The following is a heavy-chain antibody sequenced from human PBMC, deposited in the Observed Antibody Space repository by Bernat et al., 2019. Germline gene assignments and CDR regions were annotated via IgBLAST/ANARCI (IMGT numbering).Heavy chain of an antibody. CDR1: GGTFSSYA. CDR3: ARSTYGSGTTPGYYYMDV. Sequence: QVQLVQSGAEVKKPGSSVKVSCKASGGTFSSYAISWVRQAPGQGLEWMGGIIPIFGTANYAQKFQGRVTITADKSTSTAYMELSSLRSEETAVYYCARSTYGSGTTPGYYYMDVWDKGTTVTVSS. J-gene: IGHJ6*03. D-gene: IGHD3-10*01. V-gene: IGHV1-69*06. CDR2: IIPIFGTA.